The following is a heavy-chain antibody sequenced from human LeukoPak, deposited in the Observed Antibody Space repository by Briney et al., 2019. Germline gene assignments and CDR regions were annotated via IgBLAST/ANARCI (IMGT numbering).Heavy chain of an antibody. V-gene: IGHV3-74*01. J-gene: IGHJ3*02. CDR3: ASSDWYAAFDT. Sequence: PGGSLRLSCAASGFAFSNNWMHWVRQAPGKGLLWVSRINSDGSSTSYADSVKARFTISRDNAKNTLYLQMNSLRAEDTAVYYCASSDWYAAFDTWGQGTMVTVSS. CDR1: GFAFSNNW. D-gene: IGHD3-9*01. CDR2: INSDGSST.